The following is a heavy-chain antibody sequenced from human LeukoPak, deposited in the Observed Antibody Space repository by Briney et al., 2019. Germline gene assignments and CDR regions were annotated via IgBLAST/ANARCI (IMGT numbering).Heavy chain of an antibody. CDR1: GYTFTSYD. V-gene: IGHV1-8*01. CDR3: ARAPDNLSGYWWWRVNWFDL. Sequence: ASVKVSCKASGYTFTSYDINWVRQATGQGLEWMGWMNPNSGNTGYAQKFQGRVTMTRNTSISTAYMELSSLRSEDTAVYYCARAPDNLSGYWWWRVNWFDLWGQGTLVTVSS. J-gene: IGHJ5*02. CDR2: MNPNSGNT. D-gene: IGHD3-9*01.